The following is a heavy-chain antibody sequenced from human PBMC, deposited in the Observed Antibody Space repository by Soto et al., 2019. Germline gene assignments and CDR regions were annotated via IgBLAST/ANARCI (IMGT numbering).Heavy chain of an antibody. J-gene: IGHJ5*02. Sequence: GGSLRLSCVASGFTFNSFGMSWVRQAPGKGLEWVSLVSVGGATTFYADSVKGRFTISRDNSMRTVYLQMNSLRVEDTAIYYCAKDREPTNFQTPFGPWGQGTLVTVS. CDR2: VSVGGATT. V-gene: IGHV3-23*01. D-gene: IGHD2-8*01. CDR1: GFTFNSFG. CDR3: AKDREPTNFQTPFGP.